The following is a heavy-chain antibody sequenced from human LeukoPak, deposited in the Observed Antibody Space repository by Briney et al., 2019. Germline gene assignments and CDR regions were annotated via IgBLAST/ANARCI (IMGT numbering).Heavy chain of an antibody. CDR1: GFTFGTYE. D-gene: IGHD3-10*01. J-gene: IGHJ3*02. CDR2: ISISGSTI. V-gene: IGHV3-48*03. CDR3: AKDFRVAEELWFGELWNAFDI. Sequence: GGSLRLSCAASGFTFGTYEMNWVRQAPGKGLEWVSYISISGSTIYYADSVKGRFSISRDNSKNTLYLQVNSLRIEDTAVYYCAKDFRVAEELWFGELWNAFDIWGQGIRVAVSS.